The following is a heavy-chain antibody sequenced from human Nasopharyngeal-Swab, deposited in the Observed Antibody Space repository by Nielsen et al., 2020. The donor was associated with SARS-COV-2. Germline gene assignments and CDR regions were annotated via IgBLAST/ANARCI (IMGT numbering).Heavy chain of an antibody. V-gene: IGHV3-73*01. CDR2: YRSKCNNYAT. D-gene: IGHD2-15*01. CDR1: GFSLTNDW. Sequence: ESLKTPCAASGFSLTNDWLSRVRQASGEGLEWVARYRSKCNNYATAYSASVKGRFIIFRDDPTNTAYLPMNSLKTEDTAMYYCTRCGGGCYSGRDYWGQGTLVTVSS. J-gene: IGHJ4*02. CDR3: TRCGGGCYSGRDY.